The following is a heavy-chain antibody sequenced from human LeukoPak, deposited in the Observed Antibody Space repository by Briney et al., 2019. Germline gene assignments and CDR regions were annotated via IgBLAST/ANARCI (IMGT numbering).Heavy chain of an antibody. D-gene: IGHD6-13*01. CDR1: GGSISSYY. J-gene: IGHJ4*02. CDR2: IYYSGST. Sequence: PSETLSLTCTASGGSISSYYWSWIRQPPGKGLEWIGYIYYSGSTNYNPSLKSRVTISVDTSKNQFSLKLSSVTAADTAVYYCARVIAPAGLGQYYFDYWGQGTLVPVSS. CDR3: ARVIAPAGLGQYYFDY. V-gene: IGHV4-59*01.